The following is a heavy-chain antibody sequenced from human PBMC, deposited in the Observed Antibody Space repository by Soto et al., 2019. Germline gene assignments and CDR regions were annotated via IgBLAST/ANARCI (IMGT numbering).Heavy chain of an antibody. Sequence: ASVKVSCKASGYTFTGYYMHWVRQAPGQGLEWMGWINPNSGGTNYAQKFQGWVTMTRDTSISTAYMELSRPRSDDTAVYYCARGEDIVAPIGRFAPWGQGTLVTVSS. CDR1: GYTFTGYY. V-gene: IGHV1-2*04. J-gene: IGHJ5*02. D-gene: IGHD5-12*01. CDR2: INPNSGGT. CDR3: ARGEDIVAPIGRFAP.